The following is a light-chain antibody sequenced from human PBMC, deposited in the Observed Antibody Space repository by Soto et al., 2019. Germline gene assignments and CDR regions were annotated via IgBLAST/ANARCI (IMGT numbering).Light chain of an antibody. CDR2: DAS. CDR3: QQRIDWPLT. V-gene: IGKV3-11*01. J-gene: IGKJ4*01. Sequence: EIVLTHAPGTLSFSPGEIATLSFRASQSVNNYLAWYQQTPGQAPRLLIYDASTRATGIPARFSGSGSGTDFTLTISSLEPEDFAVYYCQQRIDWPLTFGGGTKVDIK. CDR1: QSVNNY.